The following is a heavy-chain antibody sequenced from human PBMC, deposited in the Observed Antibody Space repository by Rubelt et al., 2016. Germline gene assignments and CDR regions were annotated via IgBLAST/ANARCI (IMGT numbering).Heavy chain of an antibody. CDR2: ISAYDGNT. CDR3: ARDQLALYAFDI. CDR1: GGTFSSYA. D-gene: IGHD1-1*01. Sequence: QVQLVQSGAEVKKPGSSVKVSCKASGGTFSSYAISWVRQAPGQGLEWMGWISAYDGNTNYAQKPQGRVTMTTETCTCTAYMELRSLRSDDTAVYFCARDQLALYAFDIWGQGTMVTVSS. V-gene: IGHV1-18*01. J-gene: IGHJ3*02.